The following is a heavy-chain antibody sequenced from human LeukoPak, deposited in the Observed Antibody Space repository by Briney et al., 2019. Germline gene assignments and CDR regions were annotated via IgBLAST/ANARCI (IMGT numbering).Heavy chain of an antibody. D-gene: IGHD5-18*01. Sequence: TGGSLRLSCAASGFTFSAYAMHWVRQAPGKGLEWVAVISYDGSNKYYTDSVKGRFTISRDNSKNTLYLQMNSLRADDTAVYYCAKEQGGYSYGSYPNFDYWGQGTLVTVSS. V-gene: IGHV3-30-3*01. J-gene: IGHJ4*02. CDR2: ISYDGSNK. CDR3: AKEQGGYSYGSYPNFDY. CDR1: GFTFSAYA.